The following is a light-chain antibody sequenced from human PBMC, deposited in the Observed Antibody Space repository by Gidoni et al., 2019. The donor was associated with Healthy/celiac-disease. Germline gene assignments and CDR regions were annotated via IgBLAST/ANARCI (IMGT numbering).Light chain of an antibody. V-gene: IGKV1-39*01. Sequence: IPMPQSPSSLSASVGDRVTITCRASQSISSYLNWYQQKPGKAPKLLIYAASSLQSGVPSRFSGSGSGTDFTLTISSLQPEDFATYYCQQSYSTLLTFGGGTKVEIK. CDR2: AAS. CDR1: QSISSY. J-gene: IGKJ4*01. CDR3: QQSYSTLLT.